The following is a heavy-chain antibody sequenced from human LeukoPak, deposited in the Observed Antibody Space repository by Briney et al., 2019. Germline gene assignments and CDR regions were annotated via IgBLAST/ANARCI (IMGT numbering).Heavy chain of an antibody. Sequence: SETLSLTCGVSGGSFSGYYWTWIRQLPGKGLEWMGEVNHSGNTIYNPSLKSRVIIPIDTLKNQISLNMRSVTAADTAVYYCARGRNWETFYHYCMDVWGNGTTVTVSS. D-gene: IGHD1-14*01. CDR3: ARGRNWETFYHYCMDV. V-gene: IGHV4-34*01. CDR1: GGSFSGYY. J-gene: IGHJ6*03. CDR2: VNHSGNT.